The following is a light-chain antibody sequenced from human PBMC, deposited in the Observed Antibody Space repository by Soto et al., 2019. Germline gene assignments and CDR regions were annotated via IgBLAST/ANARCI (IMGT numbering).Light chain of an antibody. CDR2: WAS. CDR1: RAINYD. CDR3: QQYHSDPIT. V-gene: IGKV1-27*01. J-gene: IGKJ5*01. Sequence: DIQVTQSPSSLSASVGDRVTITCRASRAINYDLAWFQQKPGQPPKLLISWASTRESGVPDRFSGSGSGTDFTLTISSLQAEDVAGYYCQQYHSDPITFGQGTRLEIK.